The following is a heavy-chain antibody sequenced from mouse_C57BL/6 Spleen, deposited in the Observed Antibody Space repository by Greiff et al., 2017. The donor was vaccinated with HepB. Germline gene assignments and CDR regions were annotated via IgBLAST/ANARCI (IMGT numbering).Heavy chain of an antibody. CDR3: ARRGYYYAMDY. CDR2: IDPSDSYT. J-gene: IGHJ4*01. CDR1: GYTFTSYW. Sequence: QVQLKQPGAELVRPGTSVKLSCKASGYTFTSYWMHWVKQRPGQGLEWIGVIDPSDSYTNYNQKFKGKATFTVDTSSSTAYMQLSSLTSEDSAVYYCARRGYYYAMDYWGQGTSVTVSS. V-gene: IGHV1-59*01.